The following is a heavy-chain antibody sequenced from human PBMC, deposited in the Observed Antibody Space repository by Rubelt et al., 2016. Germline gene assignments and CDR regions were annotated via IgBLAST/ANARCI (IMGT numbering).Heavy chain of an antibody. CDR3: ARLRGSPQGAAFDI. CDR1: GYSFTHYW. Sequence: EVQLVQSGAEVTKPGESLKISCKGSGYSFTHYWIGWVRQMPGKGLACMGIIHPGDSDTRNSPSFQGQVTISADKSISTAYLQWSSLKASDTAMYYCARLRGSPQGAAFDIWGQGTMVTVSS. V-gene: IGHV5-51*01. J-gene: IGHJ3*02. D-gene: IGHD1-26*01. CDR2: IHPGDSDT.